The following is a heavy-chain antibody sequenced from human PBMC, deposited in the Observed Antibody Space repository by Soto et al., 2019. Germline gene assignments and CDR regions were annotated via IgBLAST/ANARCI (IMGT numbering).Heavy chain of an antibody. J-gene: IGHJ5*02. CDR3: ATRITVFGLLIPPFDP. V-gene: IGHV4-4*07. D-gene: IGHD3-3*01. Sequence: SETLSLTCTVSGASISGFYWSWIRKSAGKGLEWIGRIYATGTTDYNPSLKSRVTMSVDTSKNQFPLRLSSVTAADTAIYYCATRITVFGLLIPPFDPWGQGTQVTVSS. CDR1: GASISGFY. CDR2: IYATGTT.